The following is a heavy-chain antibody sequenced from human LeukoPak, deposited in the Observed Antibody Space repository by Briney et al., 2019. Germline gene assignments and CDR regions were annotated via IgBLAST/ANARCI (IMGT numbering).Heavy chain of an antibody. J-gene: IGHJ3*02. V-gene: IGHV3-21*01. CDR3: ARDPGLYAFDI. D-gene: IGHD2-2*02. Sequence: GGSLRLSCAASGFTFSSYSMNWVRQAPGKGLEWVSSISSSSSYIYYADSVKGRFTISRDNAKNSLYLQMNSLRAEGTAVYYCARDPGLYAFDIWGQGTMVTVSS. CDR2: ISSSSSYI. CDR1: GFTFSSYS.